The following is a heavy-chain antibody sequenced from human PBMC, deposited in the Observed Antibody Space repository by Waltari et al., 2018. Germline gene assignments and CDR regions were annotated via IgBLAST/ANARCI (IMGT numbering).Heavy chain of an antibody. D-gene: IGHD2-2*01. J-gene: IGHJ6*03. CDR1: GGSISSGGYY. CDR2: IYYSGST. Sequence: QVQLQESGPGLVKPSQTLSLTCTVSGGSISSGGYYWSWIRQHPGKGLEWIGYIYYSGSTYYNPSLKSRVTISVDTSKNQFSLKLSSVTAADTAVYYCARAIVVVPAAMTYYYYYMDVWGKGTTVTVSS. V-gene: IGHV4-31*03. CDR3: ARAIVVVPAAMTYYYYYMDV.